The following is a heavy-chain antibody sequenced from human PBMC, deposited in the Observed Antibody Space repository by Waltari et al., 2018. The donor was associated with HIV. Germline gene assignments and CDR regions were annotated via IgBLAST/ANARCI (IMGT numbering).Heavy chain of an antibody. J-gene: IGHJ4*02. CDR1: GFIFSDYW. V-gene: IGHV3-7*01. CDR3: ARDGSFSGYYDY. Sequence: EVHLVASGGGLVQPGGSLRLSCAASGFIFSDYWMSWVRQAPGKGLEWVASIKRDGSEVHYVDSVQGRFTISRDNAKDSLYLQMNSLRGEDTAVYYCARDGSFSGYYDYWGQGTVVSVSP. CDR2: IKRDGSEV. D-gene: IGHD3-22*01.